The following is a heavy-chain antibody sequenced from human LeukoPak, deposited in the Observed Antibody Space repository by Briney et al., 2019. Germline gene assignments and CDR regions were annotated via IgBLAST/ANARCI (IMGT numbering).Heavy chain of an antibody. Sequence: SETLSLTCTVSGATISTYYWTWVRQAPGKGLEWIGSMYTSVTTKYNPSLKSRGTISVDTSKNRSSLNLISVTAADTAVYYCARHLAPCRAFHDWGQGSLVTVSS. V-gene: IGHV4-4*09. CDR3: ARHLAPCRAFHD. CDR2: MYTSVTT. J-gene: IGHJ4*02. CDR1: GATISTYY.